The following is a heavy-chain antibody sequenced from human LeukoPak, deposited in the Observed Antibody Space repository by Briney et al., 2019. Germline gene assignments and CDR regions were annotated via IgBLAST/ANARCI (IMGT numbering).Heavy chain of an antibody. CDR2: LNSDGSST. D-gene: IGHD3-16*01. CDR1: GFTLSRHS. V-gene: IGHV3-74*01. J-gene: IGHJ4*02. CDR3: ARSRYDYIWGIDY. Sequence: GGSLRLSCVTSGFTLSRHSMNWVRQAPGKGLVWVSRLNSDGSSTNYADSVKGRFTISRDNAKNTLYLQMNSLRDEDTAVFYCARSRYDYIWGIDYWGQGTLVTISS.